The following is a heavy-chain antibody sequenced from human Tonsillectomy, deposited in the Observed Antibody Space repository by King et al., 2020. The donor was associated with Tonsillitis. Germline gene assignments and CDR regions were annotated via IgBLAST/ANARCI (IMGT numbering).Heavy chain of an antibody. Sequence: QVQLVESGGGVVQPGRSLRLSCAASGFTFRNFGFQWVRQAPGKGLEWVAVISYDGTEKYYGDSVRGRFTISRDNSRNTLYLEMNSLRANDTAVYYCARHYTLFTSGWIGHWLGPWGQGTLVTVSS. D-gene: IGHD6-19*01. CDR1: GFTFRNFG. CDR3: ARHYTLFTSGWIGHWLGP. CDR2: ISYDGTEK. V-gene: IGHV3-33*05. J-gene: IGHJ5*02.